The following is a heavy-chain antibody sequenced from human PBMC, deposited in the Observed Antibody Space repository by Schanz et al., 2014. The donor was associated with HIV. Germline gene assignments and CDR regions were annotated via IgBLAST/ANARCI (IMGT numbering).Heavy chain of an antibody. CDR3: AKDQGYDFWSGYYNYYGMDV. CDR1: GFTFDDYA. CDR2: ISWNGASI. Sequence: EVQLLESGGGLVQPGRSLRLSCVASGFTFDDYAMHWVRQVPGKGLEWVSGISWNGASIGYADSVKGRFTISRDNSKNTLYLQMNSLRAEDTAVYYFAKDQGYDFWSGYYNYYGMDVWGQGTTVTVSS. J-gene: IGHJ6*02. D-gene: IGHD3-3*01. V-gene: IGHV3-9*01.